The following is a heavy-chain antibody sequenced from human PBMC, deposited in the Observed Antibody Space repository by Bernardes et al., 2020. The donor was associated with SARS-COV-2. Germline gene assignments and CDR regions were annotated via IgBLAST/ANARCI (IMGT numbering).Heavy chain of an antibody. J-gene: IGHJ5*02. CDR1: GFTFSSSW. V-gene: IGHV3-74*01. D-gene: IGHD2-8*01. Sequence: GGSLRLSCAASGFTFSSSWMHWVRQIPGKGLVWVSRINPDGSSTSYADSVKGRFTISRDNAKNTLFLQMNSLRAEDTAMYYCARDLGYCTNGVCSPWGQGTLVTVS. CDR3: ARDLGYCTNGVCSP. CDR2: INPDGSST.